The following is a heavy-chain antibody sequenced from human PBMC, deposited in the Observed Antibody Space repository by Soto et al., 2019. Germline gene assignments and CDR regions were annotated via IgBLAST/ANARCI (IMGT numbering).Heavy chain of an antibody. Sequence: QVQLQESGPGLVKPSQTLSLTCTVSGGSISRGGYYWSWIRQHPGKGLEWIGYIYYSGGTYYNPSLKSLVTISVDTSENQFSLRLSSVTAADTAVYYCARKDSGYADYVDVWGKGTTVTVSS. CDR1: GGSISRGGYY. CDR2: IYYSGGT. CDR3: ARKDSGYADYVDV. J-gene: IGHJ6*03. D-gene: IGHD5-12*01. V-gene: IGHV4-31*01.